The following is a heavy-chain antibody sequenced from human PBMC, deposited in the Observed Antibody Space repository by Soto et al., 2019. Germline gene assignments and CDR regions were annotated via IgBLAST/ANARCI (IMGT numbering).Heavy chain of an antibody. J-gene: IGHJ6*02. Sequence: SQTLSLTCVSSGDTVSSNNVAWNWVRQSPSRGLECLGRTYYRIRWYSDSAVSDRIRIDINAETSKNQVSLQLNAVTPEDTAVYYCAGYEEDSDYHYYGMDAGGQVNAVTVSS. D-gene: IGHD1-1*01. V-gene: IGHV6-1*01. CDR1: GDTVSSNNVA. CDR2: TYYRIRWYS. CDR3: AGYEEDSDYHYYGMDA.